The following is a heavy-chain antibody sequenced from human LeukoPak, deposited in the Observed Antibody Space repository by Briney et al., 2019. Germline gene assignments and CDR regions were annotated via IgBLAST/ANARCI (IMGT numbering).Heavy chain of an antibody. Sequence: PSETLSLTCTASGGSISSYYWSWIRQPPGKGLEWIGYIYYSGSTNYNPSLKSRVTISVDTSKNQFSLKLSSVTAADTAVYYCARQGYDILTGYYFDYWGQGTLVTVSS. V-gene: IGHV4-59*08. CDR2: IYYSGST. D-gene: IGHD3-9*01. CDR1: GGSISSYY. CDR3: ARQGYDILTGYYFDY. J-gene: IGHJ4*02.